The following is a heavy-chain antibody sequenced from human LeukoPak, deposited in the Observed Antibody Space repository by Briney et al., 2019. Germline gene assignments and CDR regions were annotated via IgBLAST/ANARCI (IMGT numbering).Heavy chain of an antibody. Sequence: PGGSLRLSCAASGFTFSSYAMSWVRQAPGKGLEWVSAISGSGGSTYYADSVKGRFTISRDNSKNTLYLQMNSLRAEDTAVYYCWKENDELGVFFMIDYWGQEPLVPVP. V-gene: IGHV3-23*01. CDR1: GFTFSSYA. D-gene: IGHD3-16*01. J-gene: IGHJ4*02. CDR3: WKENDELGVFFMIDY. CDR2: ISGSGGST.